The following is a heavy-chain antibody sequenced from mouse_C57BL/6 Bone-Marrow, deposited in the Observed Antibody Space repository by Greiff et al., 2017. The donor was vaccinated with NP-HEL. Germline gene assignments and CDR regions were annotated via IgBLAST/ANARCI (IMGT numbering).Heavy chain of an antibody. CDR3: ARDYYAMDY. CDR1: GFTFSDYY. Sequence: EVQLVESGGGLVQPGGSLKLSCAASGFTFSDYYMSWVRQTPGKRLEWVAYISNGGGSTYYPDTVKGRFTISRDNAKNTLYLQMSRLESEDTAMYYCARDYYAMDYWGQGTSVTVSS. J-gene: IGHJ4*01. CDR2: ISNGGGST. V-gene: IGHV5-12*01.